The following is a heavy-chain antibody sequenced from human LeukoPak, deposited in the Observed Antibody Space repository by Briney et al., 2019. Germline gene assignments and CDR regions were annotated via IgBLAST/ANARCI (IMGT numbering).Heavy chain of an antibody. Sequence: PGRSLRLSCAASGFTFNSYGIHWVRQAPGKGLEWVAVIWYDGNNKYYADSVKGRFTISRDSSKSTMYLQMNSLRAEDTAVYYCAREHTTVTSLLDYWGQGTLVTVSS. D-gene: IGHD4-17*01. J-gene: IGHJ4*02. CDR3: AREHTTVTSLLDY. V-gene: IGHV3-33*01. CDR2: IWYDGNNK. CDR1: GFTFNSYG.